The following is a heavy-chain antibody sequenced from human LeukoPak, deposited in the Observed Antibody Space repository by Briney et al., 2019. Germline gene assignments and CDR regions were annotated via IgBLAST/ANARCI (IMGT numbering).Heavy chain of an antibody. CDR2: IYYSGST. D-gene: IGHD3-3*01. Sequence: PSETLSLTCTVSGGSISSSSYYWGWIRQPPGKGLEWIGSIYYSGSTYYNPSLKSRVTISVDTSKNQFSLKLSSVTAADTAVYCCARRQYDFWSGYPRPFDYWGQGTLVTVSS. J-gene: IGHJ4*02. CDR1: GGSISSSSYY. V-gene: IGHV4-39*01. CDR3: ARRQYDFWSGYPRPFDY.